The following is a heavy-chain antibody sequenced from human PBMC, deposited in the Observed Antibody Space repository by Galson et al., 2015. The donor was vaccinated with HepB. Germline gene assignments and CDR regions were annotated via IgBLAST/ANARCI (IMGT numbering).Heavy chain of an antibody. CDR3: GRTKTDRSAMDAFDI. D-gene: IGHD3-22*01. CDR1: SGSITTSTYY. V-gene: IGHV4-39*02. Sequence: SETLSLTCTVSSGSITTSTYYWGWIRQPPGKGLEWIASVSYSGSAYYSPSLRGRVTISVDTSRNHFSLTVSSVTAADTAVYYCGRTKTDRSAMDAFDIWGQGTMVIVSS. CDR2: VSYSGSA. J-gene: IGHJ3*02.